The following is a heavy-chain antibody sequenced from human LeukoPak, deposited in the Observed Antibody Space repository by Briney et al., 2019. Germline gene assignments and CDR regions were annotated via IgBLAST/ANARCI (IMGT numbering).Heavy chain of an antibody. CDR2: IWFDGSNE. CDR3: ARVGDPYYYDSSGYYFDY. J-gene: IGHJ4*02. CDR1: GFNFSYYA. Sequence: PGGSLRLSCTASGFNFSYYAMHWVRQAPGKGLAWVALIWFDGSNEYYEDSVKGRFTISRDNSKNTLYLQMNSLRAEDTAVYYCARVGDPYYYDSSGYYFDYWGQGTLVTVSS. D-gene: IGHD3-22*01. V-gene: IGHV3-33*01.